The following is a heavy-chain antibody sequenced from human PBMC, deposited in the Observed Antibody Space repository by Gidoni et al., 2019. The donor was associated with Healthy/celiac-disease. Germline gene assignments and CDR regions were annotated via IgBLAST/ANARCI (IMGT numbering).Heavy chain of an antibody. CDR1: GGTFSSYT. V-gene: IGHV1-69*02. Sequence: QVQLVQSGAEVKKPGSSVKVSCKASGGTFSSYTISWVRQAPGQGLEWMGRIIPILGIANYAQKFQGRVTITADKSTSTAYMELSSLRSEDTAVYYCAIASPRLPGGMDVWGQGTTVTVSS. J-gene: IGHJ6*02. CDR3: AIASPRLPGGMDV. CDR2: IIPILGIA.